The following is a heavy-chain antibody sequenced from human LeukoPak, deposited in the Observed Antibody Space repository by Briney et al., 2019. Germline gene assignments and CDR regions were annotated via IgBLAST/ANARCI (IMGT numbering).Heavy chain of an antibody. CDR1: GFSFSDYY. D-gene: IGHD2-15*01. CDR2: ISSFSTYT. J-gene: IGHJ2*01. V-gene: IGHV3-11*06. Sequence: GGSLRLSCAVSGFSFSDYYMSWIRQTPGKGLEWVSYISSFSTYTNYADSAKGRFTISRDNAKNSLHLQMNSLRDEDTAVYYCARGSSNWYFDLWGRGTLVTVSS. CDR3: ARGSSNWYFDL.